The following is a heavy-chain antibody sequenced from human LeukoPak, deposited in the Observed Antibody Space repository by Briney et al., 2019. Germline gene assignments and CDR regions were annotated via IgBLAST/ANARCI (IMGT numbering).Heavy chain of an antibody. D-gene: IGHD6-6*01. J-gene: IGHJ6*02. V-gene: IGHV3-64*01. CDR3: ARDAALYGMDV. CDR2: ISSDGGGT. Sequence: GGSLRLSCSASGFTFSNYAMHWVRQAPGKGLEYVSAISSDGGGTYYANSVKGRFTISRDNSKNTLYLQMGNLRGEDMAVYFCARDAALYGMDVWGQGTTVTVSS. CDR1: GFTFSNYA.